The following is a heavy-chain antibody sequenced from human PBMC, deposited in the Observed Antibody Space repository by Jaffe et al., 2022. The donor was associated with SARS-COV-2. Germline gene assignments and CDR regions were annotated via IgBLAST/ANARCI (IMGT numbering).Heavy chain of an antibody. V-gene: IGHV3-74*01. D-gene: IGHD4-17*01. CDR2: INNGVSGT. CDR1: GFTFSSHW. Sequence: EVQLVESGGGLVQPGGSLRLSCAASGFTFSSHWMHWVRQPPGKGLVWVSRINNGVSGTTYADSVKGRFTISRDNAKNTLYLQMNSLRADDTAVYYCATGWVYGGNSGAFDIWGQGTMVTVSS. J-gene: IGHJ3*02. CDR3: ATGWVYGGNSGAFDI.